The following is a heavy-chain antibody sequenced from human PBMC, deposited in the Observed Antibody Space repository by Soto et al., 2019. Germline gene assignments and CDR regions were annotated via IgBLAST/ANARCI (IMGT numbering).Heavy chain of an antibody. CDR1: GYTFTSYA. CDR3: ARYPYYYDSSDHAFDI. CDR2: INAGNGNT. J-gene: IGHJ3*02. Sequence: QVQLVQSGAEVKKPGASVKVSCKAYGYTFTSYAMHWVRQAPGQRLEWMGWINAGNGNTKYSQKFQGRVTITRDTSASTAYMELSSLRSEDTAVYYCARYPYYYDSSDHAFDIWGQGTMVTVSS. V-gene: IGHV1-3*01. D-gene: IGHD3-22*01.